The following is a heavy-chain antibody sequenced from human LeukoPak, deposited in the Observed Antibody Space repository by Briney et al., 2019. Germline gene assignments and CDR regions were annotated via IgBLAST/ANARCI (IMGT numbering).Heavy chain of an antibody. V-gene: IGHV4-59*01. CDR1: GGSISSYY. D-gene: IGHD3-3*01. J-gene: IGHJ3*02. Sequence: SETLSLTCTVSGGSISSYYWSWIRQPPGKGLEWIGYIYYSGSTNYNPSLKSRVTISVDTSKNQFSLKLSSVTAADTAVYYCARGSYDFWSGYLSADAFDIWGQGTMVTVSS. CDR2: IYYSGST. CDR3: ARGSYDFWSGYLSADAFDI.